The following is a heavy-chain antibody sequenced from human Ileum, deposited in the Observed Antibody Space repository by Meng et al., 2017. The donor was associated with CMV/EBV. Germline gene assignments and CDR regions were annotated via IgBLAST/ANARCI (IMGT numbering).Heavy chain of an antibody. J-gene: IGHJ6*02. CDR1: GFTFDDYA. Sequence: GGSLRLSCAASGFTFDDYAMHWVRQAPGKGLEWVSGIGWNSGTIGYADSVKGRFTISRDNAKNSLYLQMNSLRAEDTALYYCAKDNGLRFLENGMDVWGQGTTVTVSS. CDR3: AKDNGLRFLENGMDV. D-gene: IGHD3-3*01. CDR2: IGWNSGTI. V-gene: IGHV3-9*01.